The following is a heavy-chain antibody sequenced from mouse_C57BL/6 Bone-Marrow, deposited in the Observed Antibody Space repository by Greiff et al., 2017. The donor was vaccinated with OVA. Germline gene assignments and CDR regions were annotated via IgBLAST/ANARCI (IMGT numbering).Heavy chain of an antibody. Sequence: QVQLKQSGAELAKPGASVKLSCKASGYTFTSYWMHWVNQRPGQGLEWIGYINPSSGYTKYNQKFKDKATLTADKSSSTAYMQLSSLTYEDSAVYYCARDDSYWYFDVWGTGTTVTVSS. CDR1: GYTFTSYW. V-gene: IGHV1-7*01. CDR2: INPSSGYT. J-gene: IGHJ1*03. D-gene: IGHD2-4*01. CDR3: ARDDSYWYFDV.